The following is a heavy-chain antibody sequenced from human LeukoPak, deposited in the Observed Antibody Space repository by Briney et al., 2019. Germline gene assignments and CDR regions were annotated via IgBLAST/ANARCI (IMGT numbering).Heavy chain of an antibody. Sequence: SPSETLSLTCTVSGGSISSYYWSWIRQPPGKRLEWIGYVYSSGSTNYNPSLKSRVTLSIDTSENQFSLRLTSMTAADTAVYYCARCDSVTALDYWGQGTLVTVSS. CDR3: ARCDSVTALDY. V-gene: IGHV4-59*01. CDR1: GGSISSYY. CDR2: VYSSGST. D-gene: IGHD5-18*01. J-gene: IGHJ4*02.